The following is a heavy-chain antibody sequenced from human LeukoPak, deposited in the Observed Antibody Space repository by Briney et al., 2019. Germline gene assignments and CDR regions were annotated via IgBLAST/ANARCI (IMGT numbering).Heavy chain of an antibody. J-gene: IGHJ4*02. Sequence: PGGSLRLSCAASGFTFSSYGMHWVRQAPGKGLEWVAVISYDGSNKYYADFVKGRFTISRDNSKNTLYLQMNSLRAEDTAVYYCAKDRKPYGDYVGGYFDYWGQGTLVTVSS. CDR2: ISYDGSNK. V-gene: IGHV3-30*18. D-gene: IGHD4-17*01. CDR3: AKDRKPYGDYVGGYFDY. CDR1: GFTFSSYG.